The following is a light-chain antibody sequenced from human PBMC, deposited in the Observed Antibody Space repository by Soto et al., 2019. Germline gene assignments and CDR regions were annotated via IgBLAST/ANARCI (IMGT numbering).Light chain of an antibody. V-gene: IGKV4-1*01. CDR3: QQYYTTPWT. Sequence: DIVMTQSPDSLAVSLGDGATINCESSQSVLYSSNNKNYLAWYQQKPGQPPKALIYWASTRESGVPDRFSGSGSGTDFTLTISSLQAEDVAVYYCQQYYTTPWTFGQGTKV. CDR2: WAS. CDR1: QSVLYSSNNKNY. J-gene: IGKJ1*01.